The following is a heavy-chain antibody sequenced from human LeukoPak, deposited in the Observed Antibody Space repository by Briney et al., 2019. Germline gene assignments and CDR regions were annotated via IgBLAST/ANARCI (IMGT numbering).Heavy chain of an antibody. D-gene: IGHD3-10*01. CDR1: GFTFSRHG. J-gene: IGHJ4*02. V-gene: IGHV3-23*01. Sequence: PGGSLRLSCAASGFTFSRHGMNWVRQAPGKGLEWVSGISGSGGSTYYADSVKGRFTISRDNAKNSLYLQMNSLRAEDTAVYYCARGEYGSGSYHIDYWGQGTLVTVSS. CDR2: ISGSGGST. CDR3: ARGEYGSGSYHIDY.